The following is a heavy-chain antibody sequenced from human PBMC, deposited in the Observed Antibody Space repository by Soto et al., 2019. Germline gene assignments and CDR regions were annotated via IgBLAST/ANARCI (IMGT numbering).Heavy chain of an antibody. D-gene: IGHD6-13*01. J-gene: IGHJ4*02. CDR2: ISSSGRTI. CDR3: ARVGEAAAGLHYFDY. Sequence: QVQLVESGGGLVKPGGSLRLSCAASGFPLSDYYMSWIRQAPGKGLEWVSYISSSGRTIYYADSVKGRVTISRDNAKNSQDLQMNSLGAEDTAVYYCARVGEAAAGLHYFDYWGQGTLGTVSS. V-gene: IGHV3-11*01. CDR1: GFPLSDYY.